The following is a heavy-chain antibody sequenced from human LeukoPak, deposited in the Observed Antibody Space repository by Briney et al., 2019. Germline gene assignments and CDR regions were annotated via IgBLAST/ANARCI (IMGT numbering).Heavy chain of an antibody. CDR3: ARGRDGDYY. V-gene: IGHV3-53*04. Sequence: PGGSLRLSCAASGFTFISYSMSWVRQAPGKGLEWASVIYSGGSTYYADSVKGRFTISRHNSKNTLYLQMNSLRAEDTAVYYCARGRDGDYYWGQGTLVTVSS. CDR2: IYSGGST. D-gene: IGHD4-17*01. CDR1: GFTFISYS. J-gene: IGHJ4*02.